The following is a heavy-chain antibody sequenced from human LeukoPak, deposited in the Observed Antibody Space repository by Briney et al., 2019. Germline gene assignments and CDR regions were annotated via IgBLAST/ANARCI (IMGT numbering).Heavy chain of an antibody. CDR3: ARGVERAGSIAVRLPLPGGKNHFDY. CDR2: IYYSGST. V-gene: IGHV4-59*12. D-gene: IGHD6-6*01. J-gene: IGHJ4*02. CDR1: GGSISSYY. Sequence: KPSETLSLTCTVSGGSISSYYWSWIRQPPGKGLEWIGYIYYSGSTNYNPSLKSRVTISVDTSKNQFSLKLSSVTAADTAVYYCARGVERAGSIAVRLPLPGGKNHFDYWGQGTLVTVSS.